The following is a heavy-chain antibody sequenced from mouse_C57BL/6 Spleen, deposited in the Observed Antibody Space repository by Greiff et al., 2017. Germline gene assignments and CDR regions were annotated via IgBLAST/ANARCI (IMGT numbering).Heavy chain of an antibody. J-gene: IGHJ4*01. CDR2: ISSGGDYI. CDR3: AGDNYDGSSLFYAMDY. Sequence: EVLLVESGEGLVKPGGSLKLSCAASGFTFSSYAMSWVRQTPEKRLEWVAYISSGGDYIYYADTVKGRFTISRDNARNTLYLQMSSLKSENTAMYYCAGDNYDGSSLFYAMDYWGQGTTVTVSS. CDR1: GFTFSSYA. V-gene: IGHV5S21*01. D-gene: IGHD1-1*01.